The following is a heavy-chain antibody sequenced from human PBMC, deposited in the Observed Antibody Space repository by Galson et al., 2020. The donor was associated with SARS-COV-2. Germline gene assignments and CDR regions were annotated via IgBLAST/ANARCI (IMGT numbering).Heavy chain of an antibody. V-gene: IGHV3-48*03. J-gene: IGHJ4*02. D-gene: IGHD3-16*01. CDR2: ISSSGSTI. Sequence: GESLQISCAASGFTFSSYEMNWVRQAPGKGLEWVSYISSSGSTIYYADSVKGRFTISRDNAKNSLYLQMNSLRAEDTAVYYCARFKYYDYVGGSYMDYWGQGTLVTVSS. CDR1: GFTFSSYE. CDR3: ARFKYYDYVGGSYMDY.